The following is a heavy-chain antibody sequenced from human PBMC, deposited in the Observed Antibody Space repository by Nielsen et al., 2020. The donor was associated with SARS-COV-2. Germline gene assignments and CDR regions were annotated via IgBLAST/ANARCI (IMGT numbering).Heavy chain of an antibody. CDR1: GGSISSGDYY. D-gene: IGHD3-3*01. J-gene: IGHJ4*02. Sequence: SETLSLTCTVSGGSISSGDYYWSWIRQPPGKGLEWIGYIYYSGSTYYNPSLKSRVTISVDTSKNQFSLKLSSVTAADTALYYCARVVGVVTIFGVVISNYFDYWGQGTLVTVSS. V-gene: IGHV4-30-4*01. CDR2: IYYSGST. CDR3: ARVVGVVTIFGVVISNYFDY.